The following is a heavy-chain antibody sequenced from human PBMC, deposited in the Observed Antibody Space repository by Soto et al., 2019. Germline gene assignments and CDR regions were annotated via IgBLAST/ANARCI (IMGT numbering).Heavy chain of an antibody. J-gene: IGHJ6*02. CDR3: AKDPDPFRYCSGGSCSYYYYYGMDV. Sequence: GGSLRLSCAASGFTFSSYGMHWVRQAPGKGLEWVAVISYDGSNKYYADSVKGRFTISRDNSKNTLYLQMNSLRAEDTAVYYCAKDPDPFRYCSGGSCSYYYYYGMDVWGQGTTVTVSS. V-gene: IGHV3-30*18. CDR2: ISYDGSNK. D-gene: IGHD2-15*01. CDR1: GFTFSSYG.